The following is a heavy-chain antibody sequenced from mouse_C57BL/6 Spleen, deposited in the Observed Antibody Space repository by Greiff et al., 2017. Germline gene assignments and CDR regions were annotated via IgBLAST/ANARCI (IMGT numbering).Heavy chain of an antibody. CDR2: IWSGGST. CDR1: GFSLTSYG. Sequence: QVQLQQSGPGLVQPSQSLSITCTVSGFSLTSYGVHWVRQSPGKGLEWLGVIWSGGSTDYNAAFISRLSISKDNSKSQVFFKMNSLQADDTAIYYCARNLGLNWYFDVWGTGTTVTVSS. V-gene: IGHV2-2*01. J-gene: IGHJ1*03. CDR3: ARNLGLNWYFDV. D-gene: IGHD4-1*01.